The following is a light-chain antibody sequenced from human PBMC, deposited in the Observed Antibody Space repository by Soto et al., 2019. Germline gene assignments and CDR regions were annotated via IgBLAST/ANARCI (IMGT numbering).Light chain of an antibody. Sequence: ALTQPASVSGSPGQSVTISCTGPRSDIGDSNFISWYQHSPGKAPRLLIYQVNNRPSGVSGRFSGSKAGNTASLTISGLLDDDEADYFCASFRSGTILVFGSGTKVTVL. CDR1: RSDIGDSNF. J-gene: IGLJ1*01. CDR3: ASFRSGTILV. V-gene: IGLV2-14*01. CDR2: QVN.